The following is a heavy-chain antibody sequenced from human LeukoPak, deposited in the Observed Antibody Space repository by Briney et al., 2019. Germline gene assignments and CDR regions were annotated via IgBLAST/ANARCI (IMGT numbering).Heavy chain of an antibody. CDR2: IYYSGST. J-gene: IGHJ4*02. CDR1: GGSISSGGYY. V-gene: IGHV4-31*03. D-gene: IGHD6-13*01. CDR3: AREGGDSSWAPDY. Sequence: PSETLSLTCTVSGGSISSGGYYWSWIRQHPGKGLEWIGYIYYSGSTYYNPSLKSRVTISVDTSKNQFSLKLSSVTAADTAVYYCAREGGDSSWAPDYWGQGTLVTVSS.